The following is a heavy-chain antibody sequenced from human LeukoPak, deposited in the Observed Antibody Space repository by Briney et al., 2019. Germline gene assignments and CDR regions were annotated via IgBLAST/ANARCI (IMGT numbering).Heavy chain of an antibody. D-gene: IGHD3-22*01. Sequence: SETLSLTCIASGGSLSSFYWSWIRQPPGKGLQGIGYIYYSGSTHSNPSLKSRVTMSVDTSKNQISLRLTSVTAADTAVYYCASSNYSDSSGYYPFDYWGQGTLVTVSS. CDR1: GGSLSSFY. V-gene: IGHV4-59*01. J-gene: IGHJ4*02. CDR2: IYYSGST. CDR3: ASSNYSDSSGYYPFDY.